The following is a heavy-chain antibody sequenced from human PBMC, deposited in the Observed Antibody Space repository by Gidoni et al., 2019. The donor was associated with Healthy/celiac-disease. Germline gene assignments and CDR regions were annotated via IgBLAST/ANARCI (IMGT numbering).Heavy chain of an antibody. CDR3: TTDPGYYYYYGMDV. J-gene: IGHJ6*02. Sequence: VQLVESGGGLLTPGVSLRLSFAASGFTFLNAWMSWVRQAPGKGLEWVGRIKSKTDGGTTDYAAPVKGRFTISRDDSKNTLYLQMNSMKTEDTAVYYCTTDPGYYYYYGMDVWGQGTTVTVSS. V-gene: IGHV3-15*01. CDR2: IKSKTDGGTT. CDR1: GFTFLNAW.